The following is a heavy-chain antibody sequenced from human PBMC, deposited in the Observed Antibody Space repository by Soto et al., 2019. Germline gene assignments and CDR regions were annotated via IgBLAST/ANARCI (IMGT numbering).Heavy chain of an antibody. CDR3: ATYTVGEGGRGY. J-gene: IGHJ4*02. Sequence: QVQLQESGPGLVKPSETLSLTCTVSGGSMRGQHWSWIRQPPGKGLEWIGHHSHSTNYNPSLKSRITISTDTSKTQFSLKLSSVTAADTAVYYCATYTVGEGGRGYWGQGTLVTVSS. CDR2: HHSHST. V-gene: IGHV4-4*09. CDR1: GGSMRGQH. D-gene: IGHD3-16*01.